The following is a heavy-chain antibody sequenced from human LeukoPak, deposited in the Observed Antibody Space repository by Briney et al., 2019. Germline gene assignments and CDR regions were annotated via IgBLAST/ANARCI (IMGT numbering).Heavy chain of an antibody. CDR3: ARGRTVTTLLLYYYYYMDV. V-gene: IGHV1-8*01. D-gene: IGHD4-11*01. J-gene: IGHJ6*03. CDR2: MNPNSGNT. Sequence: GASVKVSCKASGYTFTSYDINWVRQATGQGLEWMGWMNPNSGNTGYAQKFQGRVTMTRNTSISTAYMELSSLRSEDTAVYYCARGRTVTTLLLYYYYYMDVWGKGTTVTVSS. CDR1: GYTFTSYD.